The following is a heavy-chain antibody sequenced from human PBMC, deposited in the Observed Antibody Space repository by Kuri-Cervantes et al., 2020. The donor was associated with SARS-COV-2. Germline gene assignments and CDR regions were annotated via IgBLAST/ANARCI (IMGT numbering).Heavy chain of an antibody. D-gene: IGHD6-19*01. CDR1: GFIFSTYE. J-gene: IGHJ6*02. CDR3: ARDRAVAAHGYYYYYGMDV. V-gene: IGHV3-48*03. Sequence: GGSLRLSCAASGFIFSTYEMNWVRQAPGKGLEWISYIGSIASATYYADSVKGRFTISRDNAKNSLYLQMNSLRAEDTAVYYCARDRAVAAHGYYYYYGMDVWGQGTTVTVSS. CDR2: IGSIASAT.